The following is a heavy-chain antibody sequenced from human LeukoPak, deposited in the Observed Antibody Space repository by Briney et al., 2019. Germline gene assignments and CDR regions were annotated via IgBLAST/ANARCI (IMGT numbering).Heavy chain of an antibody. CDR1: GYTFTGYY. J-gene: IGHJ6*02. CDR3: ARGLGGYSSYGMDA. Sequence: ASVKVSCKASGYTFTGYYMHWVRQAPGQGLEWMGWINPNSGGTNYAQKFQGWVTMTRDTSISTAYMELSRLRSDDTAVYYCARGLGGYSSYGMDAWGQGTTVTVSS. CDR2: INPNSGGT. V-gene: IGHV1-2*04. D-gene: IGHD6-13*01.